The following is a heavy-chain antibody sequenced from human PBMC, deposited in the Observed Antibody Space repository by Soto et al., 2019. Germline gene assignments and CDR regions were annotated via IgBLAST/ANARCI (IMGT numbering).Heavy chain of an antibody. CDR2: IIPILGIA. Sequence: SVKVSCKASGGTFSSYTISWVRQAPGQGLEWMGRIIPILGIANYAQKFQGRVTITADKSTSTAYMELSSLRSEDTAVYYCATLVATISDYYYYMDVWGKGTTVTVSS. V-gene: IGHV1-69*02. CDR1: GGTFSSYT. CDR3: ATLVATISDYYYYMDV. D-gene: IGHD5-12*01. J-gene: IGHJ6*03.